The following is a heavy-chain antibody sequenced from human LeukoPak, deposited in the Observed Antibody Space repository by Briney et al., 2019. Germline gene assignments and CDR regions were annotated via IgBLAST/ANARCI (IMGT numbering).Heavy chain of an antibody. V-gene: IGHV4-39*07. J-gene: IGHJ3*02. D-gene: IGHD3-3*01. Sequence: SETLSLTCTVSGGSISSSSYYWGWIRQPPGKGLEWIGSIYYSGGTYYNPSLKSRVTISVDTSKNQFSLKLSSVTAADTAVYYCARDQSRSTFDIWGQGTMVTVSS. CDR2: IYYSGGT. CDR1: GGSISSSSYY. CDR3: ARDQSRSTFDI.